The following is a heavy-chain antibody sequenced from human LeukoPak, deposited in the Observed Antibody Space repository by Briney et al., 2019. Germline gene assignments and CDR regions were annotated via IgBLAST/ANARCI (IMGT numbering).Heavy chain of an antibody. D-gene: IGHD6-13*01. V-gene: IGHV3-48*03. J-gene: IGHJ4*02. CDR3: ARDMRKSGSSWYGLFDY. Sequence: GGSLRLSCVASGFTFSSYEMNWVRQAPGKGLEWVSYISSSGSTIYYADSVKGRFTISRDNAKNSLYLQMNSLRAEDTAVYYCARDMRKSGSSWYGLFDYWGQGTLVTVSS. CDR1: GFTFSSYE. CDR2: ISSSGSTI.